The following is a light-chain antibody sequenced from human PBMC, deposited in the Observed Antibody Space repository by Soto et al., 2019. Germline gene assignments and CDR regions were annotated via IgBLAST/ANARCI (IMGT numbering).Light chain of an antibody. Sequence: QSVLTQPRSVSGSPGQSVTLSCTGTGSDVGGYNYVSWYQHHPGKAPKLMIYDVTKRPSGVPDRFSGSKSGSTASLTISGLQTEDEADYYCCSYTTSTSFILFGGGTKVTVL. V-gene: IGLV2-11*01. J-gene: IGLJ2*01. CDR1: GSDVGGYNY. CDR3: CSYTTSTSFIL. CDR2: DVT.